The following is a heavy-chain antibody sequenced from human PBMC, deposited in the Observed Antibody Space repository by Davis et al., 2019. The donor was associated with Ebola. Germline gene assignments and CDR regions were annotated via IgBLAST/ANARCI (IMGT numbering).Heavy chain of an antibody. J-gene: IGHJ6*02. CDR3: ATLSYGMDV. CDR2: ISYDGTNE. V-gene: IGHV3-30*04. Sequence: GESLKISCAASGFTFSNYAMHWVRQAPDKGLEWVAVISYDGTNEYYADSVKGRFTISRDNAKDTVYLQLNSLRAEDTAEYYCATLSYGMDVWGQGTTVTVPS. CDR1: GFTFSNYA.